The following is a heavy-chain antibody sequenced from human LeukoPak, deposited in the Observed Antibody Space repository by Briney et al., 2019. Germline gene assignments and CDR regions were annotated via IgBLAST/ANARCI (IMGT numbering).Heavy chain of an antibody. CDR3: AKDRGGTFDY. V-gene: IGHV3-74*01. CDR2: INSDGSST. CDR1: GFTFSSYW. Sequence: PGGSLRLSCAASGFTFSSYWIHWVRQAPGKGLVWVSRINSDGSSTAYADSVQGRFTISRESAKNTLYLRMDRLRAEDTSVYYRAKDRGGTFDYWGQGTLVTVSS. J-gene: IGHJ4*02. D-gene: IGHD3-16*01.